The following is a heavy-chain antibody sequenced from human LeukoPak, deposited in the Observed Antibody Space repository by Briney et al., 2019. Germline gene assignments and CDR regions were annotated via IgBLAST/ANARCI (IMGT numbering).Heavy chain of an antibody. D-gene: IGHD1-1*01. CDR2: IYTSGST. V-gene: IGHV4-4*07. Sequence: GSLRLSCAASGFTFSSYAMSWIRQPAGKGLEWIGRIYTSGSTNYNPSLKSRVTMSVDTSKNQFSLKLSSVTAADTAVYYCARDWSQLELPGEPAPLSNWFDPWGQGTLVTVSS. CDR1: GFTFSSYA. CDR3: ARDWSQLELPGEPAPLSNWFDP. J-gene: IGHJ5*02.